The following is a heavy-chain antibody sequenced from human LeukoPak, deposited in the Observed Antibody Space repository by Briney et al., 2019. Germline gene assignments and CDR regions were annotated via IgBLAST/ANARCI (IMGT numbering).Heavy chain of an antibody. CDR3: AREGLGYSSGWPADAFDI. CDR2: ISSSSSYI. V-gene: IGHV3-21*01. J-gene: IGHJ3*02. CDR1: GFTFSSYS. Sequence: SGGSLRLSGAASGFTFSSYSMNWVRQAPGKGLEWVSSISSSSSYIYYADSVKGRFTISRDNAKNSLYLQMNSLRAEDTAVYYCAREGLGYSSGWPADAFDIWGQGTMVTVSS. D-gene: IGHD6-19*01.